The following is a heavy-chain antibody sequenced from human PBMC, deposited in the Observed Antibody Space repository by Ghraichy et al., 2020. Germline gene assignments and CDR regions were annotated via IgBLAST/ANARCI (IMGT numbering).Heavy chain of an antibody. J-gene: IGHJ4*02. V-gene: IGHV3-48*02. CDR3: ARGLPNPYYFDY. Sequence: GGSLRLSCAASGFTFSSYSMTWVRQAPGKGLEWVSYISSSRSSIYYADSVKGRFTISRDNAKNSLYLQMNSLRDEDTAVYYCARGLPNPYYFDYWGQGTLVTVSS. CDR2: ISSSRSSI. CDR1: GFTFSSYS.